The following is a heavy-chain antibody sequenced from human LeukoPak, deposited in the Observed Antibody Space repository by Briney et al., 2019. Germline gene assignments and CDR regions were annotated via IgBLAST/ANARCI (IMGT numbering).Heavy chain of an antibody. V-gene: IGHV4-34*01. CDR2: INHSGST. J-gene: IGHJ3*02. Sequence: SETLSLTCAVYGGSFSGYYWSWIRQPPGKGLEWIGEINHSGSTNYNPSLKSRVTISVDTSKNQFSLKLSSVTAADTAVYYCAHPRRHTDAFDIWGQGTMVTVSS. CDR3: AHPRRHTDAFDI. CDR1: GGSFSGYY.